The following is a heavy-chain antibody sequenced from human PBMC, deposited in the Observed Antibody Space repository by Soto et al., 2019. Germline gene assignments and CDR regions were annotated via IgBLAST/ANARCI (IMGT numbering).Heavy chain of an antibody. Sequence: QVQLVESGGGVVQPGRSLRLSCAASGFTFSSYGMHWVRQAPGKGLEWVAVIWYDGSNKYYADSVKGRFTISRDNSKNTLYLQMNSLRAEDTAVYYCARDVYRGQWTPGAFDYWGQGTLVTVSS. J-gene: IGHJ4*02. D-gene: IGHD6-19*01. CDR2: IWYDGSNK. V-gene: IGHV3-33*01. CDR3: ARDVYRGQWTPGAFDY. CDR1: GFTFSSYG.